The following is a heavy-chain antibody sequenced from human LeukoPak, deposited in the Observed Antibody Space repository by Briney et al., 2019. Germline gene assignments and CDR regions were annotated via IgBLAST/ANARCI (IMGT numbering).Heavy chain of an antibody. J-gene: IGHJ4*02. Sequence: GGSLRLSCAASGFTFSSSSMSWVRQAPGKGLEWVSVISGSGGSTDYADSVKGRFTISRDNSKNTLYLQISSLRAEDTAVYYCAKGSGWYVWGQGTLVTVSS. CDR2: ISGSGGST. V-gene: IGHV3-23*01. D-gene: IGHD6-19*01. CDR1: GFTFSSSS. CDR3: AKGSGWYV.